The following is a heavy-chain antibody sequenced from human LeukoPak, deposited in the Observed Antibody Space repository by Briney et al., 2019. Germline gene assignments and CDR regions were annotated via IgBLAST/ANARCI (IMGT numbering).Heavy chain of an antibody. D-gene: IGHD5-12*01. Sequence: PSGTLSLTCALYGGSFRGYYWSWIRQPPGKGLEWIGEINHSGSTNYNPSLMRRVTISVDTSKNQFSLKLSSATAAGTAVYYCASDSGYDVIDYWGQGTLVTVSS. J-gene: IGHJ4*02. CDR2: INHSGST. V-gene: IGHV4-34*01. CDR3: ASDSGYDVIDY. CDR1: GGSFRGYY.